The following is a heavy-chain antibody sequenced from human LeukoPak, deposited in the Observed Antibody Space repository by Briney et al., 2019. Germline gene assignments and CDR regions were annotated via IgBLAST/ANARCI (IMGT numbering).Heavy chain of an antibody. J-gene: IGHJ6*03. CDR1: GGSISSSSYY. CDR2: IYYSGST. D-gene: IGHD1-26*01. V-gene: IGHV4-39*07. Sequence: PSETLSLTCTVSGGSISSSSYYWGWIRQPPGKGLEWIGSIYYSGSTYYNPSLKSRVTISVDTSKNQFSLKLSSVTAADTAVYYCASIVGATRAYYYYMDVWGKGTTVTVSS. CDR3: ASIVGATRAYYYYMDV.